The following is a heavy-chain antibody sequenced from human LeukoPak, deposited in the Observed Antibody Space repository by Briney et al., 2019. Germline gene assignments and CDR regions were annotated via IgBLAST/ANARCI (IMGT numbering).Heavy chain of an antibody. Sequence: SETLSLTCTVSGGSISSSSYYWGWIRQPPGKGLEWIGSIYYSGSTYYNPSLKSRVTISVDTSKNQFSLKLSSVTAADTAVYYCARSTRGSQWLVQSGLDYWGQGTLVTVSS. CDR3: ARSTRGSQWLVQSGLDY. CDR1: GGSISSSSYY. V-gene: IGHV4-39*07. CDR2: IYYSGST. D-gene: IGHD6-19*01. J-gene: IGHJ4*02.